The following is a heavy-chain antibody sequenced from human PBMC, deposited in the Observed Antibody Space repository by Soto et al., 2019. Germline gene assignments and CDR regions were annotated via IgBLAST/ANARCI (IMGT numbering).Heavy chain of an antibody. CDR1: GFVFTDYY. CDR3: AKGVYYDSGGRFVY. V-gene: IGHV1-2*02. CDR2: INPSSGGA. J-gene: IGHJ4*02. Sequence: QVFLVQSEAAVRKPGASVRVSCKASGFVFTDYYMHWVRQAPGQGLEWVGWINPSSGGAKYAQKFQGRVSMTRDTAIDTIYLELNRLTSDDTAVYYCAKGVYYDSGGRFVYGGQGTLVTVSS. D-gene: IGHD3-22*01.